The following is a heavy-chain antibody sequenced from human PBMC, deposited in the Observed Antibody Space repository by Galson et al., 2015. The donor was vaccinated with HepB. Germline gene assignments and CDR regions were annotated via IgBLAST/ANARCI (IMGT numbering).Heavy chain of an antibody. D-gene: IGHD3-3*01. J-gene: IGHJ4*02. CDR3: ASTDFWSGYYFDY. CDR2: IKQDGSEK. CDR1: GFTFSSYW. V-gene: IGHV3-7*01. Sequence: SLRLSCAASGFTFSSYWMSWVRQAPGKGLEWVANIKQDGSEKYYVDSVKGRFTISRDNAKNSLYLQMNSLRAEDMAVYYCASTDFWSGYYFDYWGQGTLVTVSS.